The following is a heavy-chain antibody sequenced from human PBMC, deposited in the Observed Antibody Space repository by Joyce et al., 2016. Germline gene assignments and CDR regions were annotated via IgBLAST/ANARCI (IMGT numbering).Heavy chain of an antibody. CDR3: ASSTVAAGGTRSFDY. CDR2: INKDGTGK. J-gene: IGHJ4*02. CDR1: GFTFCNYL. V-gene: IGHV3-7*03. Sequence: EVELVESGGGLVQPGGSLRLSCTASGFTFCNYLMNWVRQAPGKGREWVANINKDGTGKYSGDSVQGRFTTSRDNARNSLFLQMSSLRGEDTAIYYCASSTVAAGGTRSFDYWGQGILVTVSS. D-gene: IGHD6-13*01.